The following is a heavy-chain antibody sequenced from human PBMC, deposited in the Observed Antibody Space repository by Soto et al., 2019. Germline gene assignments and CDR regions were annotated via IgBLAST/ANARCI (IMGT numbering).Heavy chain of an antibody. CDR1: GGTFKMYA. CDR2: IIPILDKP. CDR3: TLSIGSGGVLGGFDY. Sequence: QVQLVQSGVEVREPGSAVKVSCKASGGTFKMYAMHWVRQAPGQGLEWMGGIIPILDKPTYAQKFQGRVKITVDDSTATAYIELSSLRSDDTAVYYCTLSIGSGGVLGGFDYWGQGTLVTVSS. J-gene: IGHJ4*02. V-gene: IGHV1-69*01. D-gene: IGHD3-16*02.